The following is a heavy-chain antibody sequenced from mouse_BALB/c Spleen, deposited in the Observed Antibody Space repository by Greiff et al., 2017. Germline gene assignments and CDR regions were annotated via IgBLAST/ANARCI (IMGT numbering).Heavy chain of an antibody. J-gene: IGHJ2*01. CDR1: GFSLTSYG. CDR2: ICGDGST. CDR3: AKEALLGPFDY. D-gene: IGHD1-2*01. Sequence: QVQLKESGAGLVAPSQSLSITCTASGFSLTSYGVSWVRQPPGKGLEWLGVICGDGSTNYYSALISRLSISTDNSKNQVFLKLNSLQTDDTATYYAAKEALLGPFDYWGQGTTLTVSS. V-gene: IGHV2-3*01.